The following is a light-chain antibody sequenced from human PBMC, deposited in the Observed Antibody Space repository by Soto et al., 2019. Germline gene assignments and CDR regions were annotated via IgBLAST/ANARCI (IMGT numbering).Light chain of an antibody. Sequence: EIVLTQSPGTLSLSPGERATLSCGASQSVSSNYLAWYQQKPGRAPRLLIYGASNRATGIPDRFSGSGSGTEFTLTITSLQSEDFATYYCQQYNYWPPITFGQGTRLEIK. CDR2: GAS. V-gene: IGKV3D-15*01. CDR3: QQYNYWPPIT. CDR1: QSVSSN. J-gene: IGKJ5*01.